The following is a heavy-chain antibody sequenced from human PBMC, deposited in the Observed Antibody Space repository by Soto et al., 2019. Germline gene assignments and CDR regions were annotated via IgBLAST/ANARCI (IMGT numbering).Heavy chain of an antibody. CDR1: GFTFSSYS. Sequence: GGSLRLSCAASGFTFSSYSMNWVRQAPGKGPEWVSSISSSSSYIYYADSVKGRFTISRDNAKNSLYLQMNSLRAEDTAVYYCAIKRGYCISTSCPDAFDIWGQGTMVTVSS. CDR3: AIKRGYCISTSCPDAFDI. J-gene: IGHJ3*02. D-gene: IGHD2-2*01. CDR2: ISSSSSYI. V-gene: IGHV3-21*01.